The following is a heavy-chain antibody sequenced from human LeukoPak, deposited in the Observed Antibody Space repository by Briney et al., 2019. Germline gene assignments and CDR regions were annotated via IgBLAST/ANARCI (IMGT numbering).Heavy chain of an antibody. Sequence: SETLSLTCTVSGASFSRSNYYRGWLRQPPGKGLEWIGTIYPSGSTYYNPSLKSRVTISEDTSKDQLSLKLSSVTAADTAVYFCVGDAGASLWFYYWGQGTLVTVSS. CDR1: GASFSRSNYY. D-gene: IGHD2-21*01. CDR2: IYPSGST. CDR3: VGDAGASLWFYY. V-gene: IGHV4-39*07. J-gene: IGHJ4*02.